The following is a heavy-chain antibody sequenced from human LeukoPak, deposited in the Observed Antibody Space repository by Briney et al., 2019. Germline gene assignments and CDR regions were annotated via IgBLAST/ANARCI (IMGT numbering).Heavy chain of an antibody. CDR1: GFTFSDYN. Sequence: KPGGSLRLSCAASGFTFSDYNMRWIRQAPRKGLEWVSYISSSSSYTNYADSVTGRFTISKDNAKKSLYLQMSSLRAEGSAIYYCARDRGDYDFWSGSPIDSWGQGTLVTVSS. V-gene: IGHV3-11*06. D-gene: IGHD3-3*01. J-gene: IGHJ4*02. CDR2: ISSSSSYT. CDR3: ARDRGDYDFWSGSPIDS.